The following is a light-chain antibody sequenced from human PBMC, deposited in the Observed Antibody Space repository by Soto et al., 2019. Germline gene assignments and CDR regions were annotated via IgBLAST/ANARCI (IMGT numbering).Light chain of an antibody. CDR1: RSDIGAYNY. CDR2: EIN. J-gene: IGLJ1*01. V-gene: IGLV2-14*01. Sequence: QSALTQPASVSGSPGQSITISCTGTRSDIGAYNYVSWYQRHPGKAPKLLIYEINSRPSGVSDRFSGSKYGNTASLTISGLQAEDEADYYCASYTSSDSVYVFGSGTKLTVL. CDR3: ASYTSSDSVYV.